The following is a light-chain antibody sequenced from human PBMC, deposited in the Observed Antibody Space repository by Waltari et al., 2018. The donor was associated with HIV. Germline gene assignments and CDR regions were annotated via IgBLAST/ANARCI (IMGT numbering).Light chain of an antibody. V-gene: IGKV1-12*01. J-gene: IGKJ1*01. Sequence: DIQLTQSPSSVSASVGDRVTITCRASQNILNWLAWYQQQPGRAPKLLIYSASDLQYGVPSRFSGSGSGTDFSLTISSLQPEDFATYYCQQANSFPRTFGQGTTVEI. CDR1: QNILNW. CDR3: QQANSFPRT. CDR2: SAS.